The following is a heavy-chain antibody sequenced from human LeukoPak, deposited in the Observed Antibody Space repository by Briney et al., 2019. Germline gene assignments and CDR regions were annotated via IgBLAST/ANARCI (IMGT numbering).Heavy chain of an antibody. CDR1: GSTLTSYY. Sequence: ASVKVSCKASGSTLTSYYIHWVRQAPGQRLEWMGIINPSGGSTSYAQEFQGRVTMTRDMSTSTVYMELSSLRSEDTDVYYCARLMVRGVDPFDYWGQGTLVTVSS. J-gene: IGHJ4*02. V-gene: IGHV1-46*01. D-gene: IGHD3-10*01. CDR2: INPSGGST. CDR3: ARLMVRGVDPFDY.